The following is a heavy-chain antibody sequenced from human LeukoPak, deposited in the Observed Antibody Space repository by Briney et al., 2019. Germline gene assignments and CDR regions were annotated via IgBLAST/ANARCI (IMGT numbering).Heavy chain of an antibody. Sequence: GASLRVSCVASGLTFSNYAMSWVRQAPGKGLEWVSAITGSGGITYYADSVKGRFTISRDNSKNTLYLQMNILRADDTAVYYCAKWGDYDVLAGDYDPDYWGQGTLVTVSS. V-gene: IGHV3-23*01. CDR3: AKWGDYDVLAGDYDPDY. J-gene: IGHJ4*02. D-gene: IGHD3-9*01. CDR1: GLTFSNYA. CDR2: ITGSGGIT.